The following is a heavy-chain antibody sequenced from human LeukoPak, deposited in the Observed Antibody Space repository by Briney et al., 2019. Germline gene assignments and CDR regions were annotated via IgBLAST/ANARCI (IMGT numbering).Heavy chain of an antibody. CDR1: GYSISSGYY. V-gene: IGHV4-38-2*02. CDR3: ARTEESGYSYRYFGYYYYMDV. Sequence: SETLSLTCIVSGYSISSGYYWVWIRQPPGKGLEWIGSIYHSGSTYYNPSLKRRVTMAVDTSKNQFSLKLSSVTAADTAVYYCARTEESGYSYRYFGYYYYMDVWGKGTTVTVSS. CDR2: IYHSGST. J-gene: IGHJ6*03. D-gene: IGHD5-18*01.